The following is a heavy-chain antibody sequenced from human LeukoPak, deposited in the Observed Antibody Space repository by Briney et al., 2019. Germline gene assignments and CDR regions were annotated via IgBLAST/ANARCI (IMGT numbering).Heavy chain of an antibody. Sequence: GGSLRLSCAASGFSFTTYWMSWVRQAPGKGLEWVANINQDGTEKYYVDSVKGRFTISRDNAKNSLYLQMNSLRADDTAVYYCARPELPGWSVLFDFWGQGTLVTVSS. CDR3: ARPELPGWSVLFDF. V-gene: IGHV3-7*01. CDR2: INQDGTEK. CDR1: GFSFTTYW. D-gene: IGHD2-15*01. J-gene: IGHJ4*02.